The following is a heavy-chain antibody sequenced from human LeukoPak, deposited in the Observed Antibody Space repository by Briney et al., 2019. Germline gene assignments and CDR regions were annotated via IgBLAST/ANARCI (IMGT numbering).Heavy chain of an antibody. J-gene: IGHJ6*03. V-gene: IGHV1-69*05. Sequence: ASVKVSCKASGGTFSSYAISWVRQAPGQGLEWIVWIIHIFAPANYAQKFKGRVTLTTDESTTPDCMQLSSLRSDDTAVYYCARSHYYYYMDVWDKGTTVTVSS. CDR2: IIHIFAPA. CDR3: ARSHYYYYMDV. CDR1: GGTFSSYA.